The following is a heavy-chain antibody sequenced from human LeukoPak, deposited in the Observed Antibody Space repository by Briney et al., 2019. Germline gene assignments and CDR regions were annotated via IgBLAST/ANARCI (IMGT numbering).Heavy chain of an antibody. D-gene: IGHD6-19*01. CDR1: GGSISSYY. J-gene: IGHJ4*02. V-gene: IGHV4-4*07. Sequence: SETPSLTCTVSGGSISSYYWSWIRQPAGKGLEWIGRIYTSGSTNYNPSLKSRVTMSVDTSKNQFSLKLSSVTAADTAVYYCARESPLFGIAVAVFDYWGQGTLVTVSS. CDR2: IYTSGST. CDR3: ARESPLFGIAVAVFDY.